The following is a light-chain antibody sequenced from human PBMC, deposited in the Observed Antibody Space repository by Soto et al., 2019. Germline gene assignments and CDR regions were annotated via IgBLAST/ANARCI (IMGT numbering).Light chain of an antibody. CDR2: TVS. CDR3: QQYGASPET. J-gene: IGKJ1*01. V-gene: IGKV3-20*01. Sequence: EIVVAQSRGTLSLSPVERATLSCSAIQSVSSAYLAWYQQKPGQAPRLLIYTVSRRATGIPARFSGSGSGTDFTLTVSRLEPEDFAVYYCQQYGASPETFGQGTKVDIK. CDR1: QSVSSAY.